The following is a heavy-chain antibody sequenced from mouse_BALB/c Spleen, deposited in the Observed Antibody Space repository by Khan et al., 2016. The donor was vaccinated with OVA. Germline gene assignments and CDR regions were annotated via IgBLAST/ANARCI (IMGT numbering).Heavy chain of an antibody. CDR1: GFTFSSYG. D-gene: IGHD1-1*01. J-gene: IGHJ2*01. CDR2: ISGDSNTI. CDR3: ATSYFYGYYLDY. Sequence: EVQLVESGGGLVQPGGSRKLSCAASGFTFSSYGMHWVRQAPEKGLEWIAYISGDSNTIYYADTVKGRFTISRDNSKNTLFLQMTSLMSEDTARYYCATSYFYGYYLDYWGPGTPLTVSS. V-gene: IGHV5-17*02.